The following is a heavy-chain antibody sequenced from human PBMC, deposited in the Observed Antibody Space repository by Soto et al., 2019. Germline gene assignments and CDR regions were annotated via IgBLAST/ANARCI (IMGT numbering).Heavy chain of an antibody. D-gene: IGHD2-2*01. CDR1: GFPFTTYP. J-gene: IGHJ6*02. Sequence: EVQLLESGGGLVQPGGSLRLSCAASGFPFTTYPMNWVRQAPGKGLEWVSGISCSGISTYYADSVKGRFTISRDNSKNTVFLQMNSLRAEDTALYYCAKPPVVTASYYYQDMDVWGQGTAVTVSS. CDR3: AKPPVVTASYYYQDMDV. V-gene: IGHV3-23*01. CDR2: ISCSGIST.